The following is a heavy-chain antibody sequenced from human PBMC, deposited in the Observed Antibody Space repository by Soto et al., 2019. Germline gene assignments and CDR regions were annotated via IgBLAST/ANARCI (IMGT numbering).Heavy chain of an antibody. V-gene: IGHV3-23*01. J-gene: IGHJ5*02. CDR2: VSGTGGDT. CDR1: GFTFSNYA. Sequence: EVQLLESGGGLVQPGGSLRLSCAASGFTFSNYAMSWVRQAPGKGLEWVSAVSGTGGDTFYADSVKGRFTISRDNSKNTLYLQMNSLRAEDTAVYYCAKDETTLVWGVLDPWGQGTLVTVSS. D-gene: IGHD3-10*01. CDR3: AKDETTLVWGVLDP.